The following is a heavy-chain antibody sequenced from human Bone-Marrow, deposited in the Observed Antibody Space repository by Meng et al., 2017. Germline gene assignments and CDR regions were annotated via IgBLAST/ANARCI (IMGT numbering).Heavy chain of an antibody. D-gene: IGHD6-13*01. Sequence: QGQVVQSGAEVKQPGASGKVSCKASGYTFPDYWLHWVRRAPGQGLEWMGRINPKSGDTHYAQRFQGRVTMTGDTSISTAYMELSGLRSDDTAMYYCARDEDISAAGKLFGDYWGQGTLVTVSS. CDR1: GYTFPDYW. J-gene: IGHJ4*02. CDR2: INPKSGDT. V-gene: IGHV1-2*06. CDR3: ARDEDISAAGKLFGDY.